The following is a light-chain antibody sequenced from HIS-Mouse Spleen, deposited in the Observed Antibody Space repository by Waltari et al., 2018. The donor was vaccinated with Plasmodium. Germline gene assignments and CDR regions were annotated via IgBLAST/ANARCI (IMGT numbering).Light chain of an antibody. J-gene: IGKJ5*01. V-gene: IGKV3-11*01. CDR2: DAS. CDR3: QQRSNWIT. CDR1: QSVSSY. Sequence: EIVLTQSPATLSLSPGERATLSCSASQSVSSYVAWYQQKPGQAPSLLIYDASNRATGIPARFSGSGSGTDFTLTISSLEPEDFAVYYCQQRSNWITFGQGTRLEIK.